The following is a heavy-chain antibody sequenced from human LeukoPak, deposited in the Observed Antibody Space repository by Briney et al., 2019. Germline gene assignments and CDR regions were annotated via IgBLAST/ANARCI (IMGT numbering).Heavy chain of an antibody. CDR3: ASALVTPRYYYMDV. CDR1: GGTFSRYA. V-gene: IGHV1-69*05. CDR2: IIPISGTT. Sequence: SVKVSCKASGGTFSRYAFGWVRQAPGHGLEWMGRIIPISGTTIYDQNFQGRISITTDESTSTAYLELSSLKSEDTAVYYCASALVTPRYYYMDVWDKGTTVTVSS. D-gene: IGHD4-23*01. J-gene: IGHJ6*03.